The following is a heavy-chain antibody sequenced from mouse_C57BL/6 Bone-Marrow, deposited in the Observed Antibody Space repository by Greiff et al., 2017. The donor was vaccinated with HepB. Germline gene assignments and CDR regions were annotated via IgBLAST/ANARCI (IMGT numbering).Heavy chain of an antibody. D-gene: IGHD2-3*01. CDR2: ISGGGGNT. Sequence: DVKLVESGGGLVKPGGSLKLSCAASGFTFSSYTMSWVRQTPEKRLEWVATISGGGGNTYYPDSVKGRFTISRDNAKNTLYLQMSSLRSEDTALYYCARHTYDGYYWFAYWGQGTLVTVSA. CDR1: GFTFSSYT. CDR3: ARHTYDGYYWFAY. V-gene: IGHV5-9*01. J-gene: IGHJ3*01.